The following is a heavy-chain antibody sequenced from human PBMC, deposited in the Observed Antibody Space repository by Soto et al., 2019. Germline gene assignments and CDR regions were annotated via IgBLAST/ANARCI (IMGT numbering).Heavy chain of an antibody. CDR2: INAANGDT. CDR1: GYTFTSYG. CDR3: VRRHVSATGIDWFDP. V-gene: IGHV1-3*01. J-gene: IGHJ5*02. D-gene: IGHD6-13*01. Sequence: ASVKVSCKASGYTFTSYGIHRVRQAPGQRLEWMGWINAANGDTKYSPKFQGRVTITRDTSASTAYMELSSLRSEDTAVYYCVRRHVSATGIDWFDPWGQGTLVTVSS.